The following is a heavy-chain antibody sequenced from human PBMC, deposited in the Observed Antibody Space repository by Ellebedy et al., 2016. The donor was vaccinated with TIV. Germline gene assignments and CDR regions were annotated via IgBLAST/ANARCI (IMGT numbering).Heavy chain of an antibody. Sequence: MPSETLSLTCTVSAGSISGYFWSWIRQPSGKGLEWIGYVSSSGSNNYNPSLTSRVTISVDPSKNQFSLNLRSVTAADTAIYYCARESRNTGAYTDDYWGQGSLITVSS. CDR3: ARESRNTGAYTDDY. V-gene: IGHV4-59*01. CDR2: VSSSGSN. CDR1: AGSISGYF. J-gene: IGHJ4*02. D-gene: IGHD1-1*01.